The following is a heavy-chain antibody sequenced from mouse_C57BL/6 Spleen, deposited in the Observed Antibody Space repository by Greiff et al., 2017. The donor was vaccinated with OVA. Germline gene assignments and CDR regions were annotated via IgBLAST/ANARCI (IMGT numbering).Heavy chain of an antibody. CDR1: GFSLTSYG. Sequence: VKVVESGPGLVQPSQSLSITCTVSGFSLTSYGVHWVRQSPGKGLEWLGVIWSGGSTDYNAAFISRLSISKDNSKSQVFFKMNSLQADDTAIYYCARATTVVANYAMDYWGQGTSVTVSS. D-gene: IGHD1-1*01. CDR2: IWSGGST. V-gene: IGHV2-2*01. J-gene: IGHJ4*01. CDR3: ARATTVVANYAMDY.